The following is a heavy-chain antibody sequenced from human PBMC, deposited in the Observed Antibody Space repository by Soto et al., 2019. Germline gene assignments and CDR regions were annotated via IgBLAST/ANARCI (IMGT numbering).Heavy chain of an antibody. CDR2: INGRDGAI. V-gene: IGHV3-48*02. CDR1: GFSFSVYS. CDR3: ARDRLWAFDY. Sequence: PGGSLRLSCAASGFSFSVYSMNWVRQAPGKGLEWVSYINGRDGAINYVDSVKGRFTISIDIAKNSLYLQMNSLRDEDTAVYFCARDRLWAFDYWGQGVLVTVSS. D-gene: IGHD3-10*01. J-gene: IGHJ4*02.